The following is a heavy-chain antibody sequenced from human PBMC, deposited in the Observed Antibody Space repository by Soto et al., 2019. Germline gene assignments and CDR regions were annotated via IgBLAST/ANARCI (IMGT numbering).Heavy chain of an antibody. CDR2: ISVDDGDT. Sequence: ASVKVSCKASCYTFTSYGISWVRQAPGQGLEWMGWISVDDGDTNYAQNFQGRVTMSTDTSTSTAYMEMRSLRSDDTAVYYCARDQVAKWAPGSAMVNYYYGMDAWGQGTTVTVSS. J-gene: IGHJ6*02. CDR1: CYTFTSYG. CDR3: ARDQVAKWAPGSAMVNYYYGMDA. D-gene: IGHD5-18*01. V-gene: IGHV1-18*04.